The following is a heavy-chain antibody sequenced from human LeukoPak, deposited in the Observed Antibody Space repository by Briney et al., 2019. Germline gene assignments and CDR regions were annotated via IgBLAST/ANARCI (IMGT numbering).Heavy chain of an antibody. CDR2: IIPILGIA. D-gene: IGHD4-23*01. CDR3: ATDNPLILRWYTEDHDAFDI. V-gene: IGHV1-69*04. CDR1: GGTFSSYA. J-gene: IGHJ3*02. Sequence: ASVKVSCKASGGTFSSYAISWVRQAPGQGLEWMGRIIPILGIANYAQKLQGRVTITADKSTSTAYMELSSLRSEDTAVYYCATDNPLILRWYTEDHDAFDIWGQGTMVTVSS.